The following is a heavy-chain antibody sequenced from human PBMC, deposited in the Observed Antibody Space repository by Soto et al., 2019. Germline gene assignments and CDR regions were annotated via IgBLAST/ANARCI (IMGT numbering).Heavy chain of an antibody. CDR2: ISAYNGNT. Sequence: ASVKVSCKASGYTFTSYGISWVRQAPGQGLEWMGWISAYNGNTNYAQKLQGRVTMTTDTSTSTAYMELRSLRSDDTAVYYCASSHGSGYFGWFDPWGQGTLVTVSS. CDR3: ASSHGSGYFGWFDP. J-gene: IGHJ5*02. D-gene: IGHD3-10*01. CDR1: GYTFTSYG. V-gene: IGHV1-18*01.